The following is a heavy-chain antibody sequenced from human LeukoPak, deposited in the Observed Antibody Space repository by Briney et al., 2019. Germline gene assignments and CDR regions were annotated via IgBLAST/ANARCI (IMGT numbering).Heavy chain of an antibody. V-gene: IGHV1-18*01. Sequence: GASVNVSCTASGYTFTSYGISWVRQAPGQGLEWMGWISAYNGNTNYAQKLQGRVTMTTDTSTSTAYMELRSLRSDDTAVYYCARELTRANDAFDIWGQGTMVTVSS. D-gene: IGHD4/OR15-4a*01. CDR2: ISAYNGNT. CDR3: ARELTRANDAFDI. CDR1: GYTFTSYG. J-gene: IGHJ3*02.